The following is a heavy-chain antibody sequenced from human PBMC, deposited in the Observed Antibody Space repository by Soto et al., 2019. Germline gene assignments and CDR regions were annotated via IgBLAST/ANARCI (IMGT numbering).Heavy chain of an antibody. V-gene: IGHV3-33*01. CDR1: GFTFSSYG. D-gene: IGHD1-26*01. Sequence: QVQLVESGGGVVQPGRSLRLSCAASGFTFSSYGMHWVRQAPGKGLEWVAVIWYDGSNKYYADSVKGRFTISRDNSKNTLYLQMNSLRAEDTAVYYCARDDGQWELLFYFDYWGQGTLVTVSS. J-gene: IGHJ4*02. CDR2: IWYDGSNK. CDR3: ARDDGQWELLFYFDY.